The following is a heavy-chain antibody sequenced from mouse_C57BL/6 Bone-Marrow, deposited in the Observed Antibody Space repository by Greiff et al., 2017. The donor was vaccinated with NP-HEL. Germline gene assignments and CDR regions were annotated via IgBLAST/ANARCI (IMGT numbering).Heavy chain of an antibody. CDR1: GFNIKNTY. CDR2: IDPANGNT. CDR3: AKASYDYGSHYWYFDV. V-gene: IGHV14-3*01. D-gene: IGHD1-1*01. J-gene: IGHJ1*03. Sequence: EVMLVESVAELVRPGASVKLSCTASGFNIKNTYMHWVKQRPEQGLEWIGRIDPANGNTKYAPKFQGKATITADTSSNTAYLQLSSLTSEDTAIYYCAKASYDYGSHYWYFDVWGTGTTVTVSS.